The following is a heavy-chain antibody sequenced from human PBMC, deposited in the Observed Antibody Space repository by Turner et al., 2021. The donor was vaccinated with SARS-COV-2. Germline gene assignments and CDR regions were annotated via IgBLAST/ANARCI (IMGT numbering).Heavy chain of an antibody. D-gene: IGHD3-10*01. CDR1: GFTFSSYG. Sequence: QVQLVESGGGVVQPGRSLRLSCAASGFTFSSYGMHWLPQAPGKGLEWVALIWYDGSNKYYADSVKGRFTISRDNSKNTLYLQMNSLRAEDTAVYYCARDLFQDYGSGSDRLDYWGQGTLVTVSS. CDR3: ARDLFQDYGSGSDRLDY. V-gene: IGHV3-33*01. CDR2: IWYDGSNK. J-gene: IGHJ4*02.